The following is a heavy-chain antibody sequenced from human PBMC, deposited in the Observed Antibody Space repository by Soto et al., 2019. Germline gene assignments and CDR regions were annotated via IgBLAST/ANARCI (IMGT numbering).Heavy chain of an antibody. CDR3: ARLNYGSGSYTLDY. D-gene: IGHD3-10*01. CDR2: IYYSGST. J-gene: IGHJ4*02. CDR1: GGSISSGGYY. V-gene: IGHV4-31*03. Sequence: SETLSLTCTVSGGSISSGGYYWSWIRQHPGKGLEWIGYIYYSGSTYYNPSLKSRVTISVDTSKNQFSLKLSSVTAADTAVYYCARLNYGSGSYTLDYWGQGTLVTVSS.